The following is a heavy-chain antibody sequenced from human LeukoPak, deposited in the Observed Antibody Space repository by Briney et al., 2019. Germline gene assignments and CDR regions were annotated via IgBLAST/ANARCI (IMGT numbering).Heavy chain of an antibody. Sequence: GGSLRLSCAASGFIFSSYEMNWVRQAPGKGLEWVSCISSSGSTIYYADSVKGRFTISRDYAKNLLYLQMNSVRAEDTAVYYCARDSGSVGELRPSTFDYWGQGTLVTVSS. J-gene: IGHJ4*02. D-gene: IGHD1-26*01. CDR3: ARDSGSVGELRPSTFDY. CDR1: GFIFSSYE. CDR2: ISSSGSTI. V-gene: IGHV3-48*03.